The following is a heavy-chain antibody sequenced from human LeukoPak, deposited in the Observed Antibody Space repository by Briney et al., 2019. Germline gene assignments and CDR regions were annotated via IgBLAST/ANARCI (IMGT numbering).Heavy chain of an antibody. D-gene: IGHD4-23*01. V-gene: IGHV4-59*08. Sequence: SETLSLTCTVSGGSISSYYWSWIRQPPGKGLEWIGYIYYSGSTNYNPSLKSRVTISVDTSKNQFSLKLSSVTAADTAVYYCARGPVAKAYYFDYWGQGTLVTVSS. CDR2: IYYSGST. CDR3: ARGPVAKAYYFDY. CDR1: GGSISSYY. J-gene: IGHJ4*02.